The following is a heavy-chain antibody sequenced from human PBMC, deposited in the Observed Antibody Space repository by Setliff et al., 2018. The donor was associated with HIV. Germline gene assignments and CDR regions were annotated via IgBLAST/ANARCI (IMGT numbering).Heavy chain of an antibody. V-gene: IGHV1-8*01. CDR1: ATFTNVD. Sequence: GASVKVSCKASATFTNVDIHWLRRATGQGLEWMGWMNPNSGVSGYGQKFQGRVTMTRDTSISTAYMELSSLGSDDTAVYFCARDTSSSYWGQGTPVTVSS. CDR3: ARDTSSSY. D-gene: IGHD2-2*01. CDR2: MNPNSGVS. J-gene: IGHJ4*02.